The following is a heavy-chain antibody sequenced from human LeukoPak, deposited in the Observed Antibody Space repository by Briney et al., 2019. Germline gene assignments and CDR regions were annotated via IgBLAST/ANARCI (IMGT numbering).Heavy chain of an antibody. D-gene: IGHD1-7*01. CDR1: GYTFTSYY. CDR2: INPSGGST. J-gene: IGHJ4*02. CDR3: ASPSITGTKSPLDY. Sequence: ASVTVSCKASGYTFTSYYMHWVRQAPGQGLEWMGIINPSGGSTSYAQKFQGRVTMTRDMSTSTVYMELSSLISEDTAVYYCASPSITGTKSPLDYWGQGTLVTVSS. V-gene: IGHV1-46*01.